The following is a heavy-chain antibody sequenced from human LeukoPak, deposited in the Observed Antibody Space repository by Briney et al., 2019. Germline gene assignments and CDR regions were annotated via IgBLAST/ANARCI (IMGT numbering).Heavy chain of an antibody. J-gene: IGHJ4*02. V-gene: IGHV1-69*13. D-gene: IGHD5-18*01. CDR1: GGTFSSYA. Sequence: SVKVSCKASGGTFSSYAISWVRQAPGQGLEWMGGIIPIFGTANYAQKFQGRVTITADESTSTAYMELRSLRSDDTAVYYCARVIQLWRTFDYWGQGTLVTVSS. CDR3: ARVIQLWRTFDY. CDR2: IIPIFGTA.